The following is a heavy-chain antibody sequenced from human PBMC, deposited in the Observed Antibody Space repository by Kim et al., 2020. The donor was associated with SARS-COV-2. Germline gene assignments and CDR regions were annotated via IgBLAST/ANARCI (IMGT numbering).Heavy chain of an antibody. V-gene: IGHV3-30*02. D-gene: IGHD6-6*01. CDR3: AKDLYGSSSPADY. Sequence: YADSVKGRYNISRDNAKNTLYRQMNSLRAEDTAVYYCAKDLYGSSSPADYWGQGTLVTVSS. J-gene: IGHJ4*02.